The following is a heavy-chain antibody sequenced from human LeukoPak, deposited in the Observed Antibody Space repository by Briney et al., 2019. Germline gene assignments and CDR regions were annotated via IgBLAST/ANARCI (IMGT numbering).Heavy chain of an antibody. CDR2: IYYTGST. CDR1: GGSIDSYY. CDR3: ARPYTSGYRGAFDI. V-gene: IGHV4-59*01. Sequence: KASETLSLTCTVSGGSIDSYYWSWVRQFPGKGLEWMGYIYYTGSTNYNPSLKSRVTISVDTSKNQFSLRLSSVTAADTAVYYCARPYTSGYRGAFDIWGQGTMVTVSS. J-gene: IGHJ3*02. D-gene: IGHD6-19*01.